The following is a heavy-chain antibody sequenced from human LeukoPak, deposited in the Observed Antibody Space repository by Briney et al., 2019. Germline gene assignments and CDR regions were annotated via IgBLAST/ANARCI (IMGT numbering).Heavy chain of an antibody. J-gene: IGHJ6*03. CDR1: GFTFCDYA. Sequence: AGGSLRLSCTASGFTFCDYAMSWFRQAPGKGLEWVGFIRNKAYGGTTEYAASVKGRFTISRDDSKSIAYLQMHSLKTEDTAVYYCTRGVGDCSSTSCYMMYYYYYYYMDVWGKGTTVTVSS. CDR2: IRNKAYGGTT. V-gene: IGHV3-49*03. D-gene: IGHD2-2*01. CDR3: TRGVGDCSSTSCYMMYYYYYYYMDV.